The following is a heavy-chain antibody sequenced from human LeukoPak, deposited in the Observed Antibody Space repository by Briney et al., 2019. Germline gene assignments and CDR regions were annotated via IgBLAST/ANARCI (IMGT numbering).Heavy chain of an antibody. J-gene: IGHJ6*03. D-gene: IGHD6-19*01. CDR3: AKWHSSGWYSYYYYYMDV. CDR2: ISGSGGST. CDR1: GFTFSSYG. Sequence: GGSLRLSCAASGFTFSSYGMSWVRQAPGKGLEWVSAISGSGGSTYYADSVKGRFTISRDNSKNTLYLQMNSLRAEDTAVYYCAKWHSSGWYSYYYYYMDVWGKGTTVTISS. V-gene: IGHV3-23*01.